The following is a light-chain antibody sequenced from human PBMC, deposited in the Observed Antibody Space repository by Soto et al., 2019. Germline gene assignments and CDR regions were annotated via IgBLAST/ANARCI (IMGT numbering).Light chain of an antibody. CDR1: SSNIGAGHD. CDR2: GNS. Sequence: QAVVTQPPSVSGAPGQRVTISCTGSSSNIGAGHDVHWYQQLPGTAPKLLIYGNSNRPSGVPDRFSGSKSGTSASLAITGLQAEDEADYYCQSYDSSLSGPVVFGGGTKLTVL. V-gene: IGLV1-40*01. J-gene: IGLJ2*01. CDR3: QSYDSSLSGPVV.